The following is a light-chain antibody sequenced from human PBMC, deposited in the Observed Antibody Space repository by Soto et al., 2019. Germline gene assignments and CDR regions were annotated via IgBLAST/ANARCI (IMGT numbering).Light chain of an antibody. Sequence: EIVMTQSPATLSVSPGERATLSCRPSQTIHSNLAWYQQRPGQAPRPLIYAASTRDTGIPARFSGNGFGTGFTLTISSLQSVDFSVCYCQEYSDWPLTFGGGIKVEIK. CDR3: QEYSDWPLT. V-gene: IGKV3D-15*01. CDR1: QTIHSN. CDR2: AAS. J-gene: IGKJ4*01.